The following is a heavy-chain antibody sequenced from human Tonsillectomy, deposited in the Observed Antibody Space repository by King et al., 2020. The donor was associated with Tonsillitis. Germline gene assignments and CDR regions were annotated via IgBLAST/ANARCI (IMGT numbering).Heavy chain of an antibody. CDR1: GFTFSSYS. CDR3: ARDRGYYDSSGYSDY. J-gene: IGHJ4*02. Sequence: DVQLVESGGGLVKPGGSLRLSCAASGFTFSSYSMNWVRQAPGKGLEWVSSISSSSSYIYYADSVKGRFTISRDNAKNSLYLQMNSLRAEDTAVYYCARDRGYYDSSGYSDYWGQGTLVTVSS. V-gene: IGHV3-21*01. D-gene: IGHD3-22*01. CDR2: ISSSSSYI.